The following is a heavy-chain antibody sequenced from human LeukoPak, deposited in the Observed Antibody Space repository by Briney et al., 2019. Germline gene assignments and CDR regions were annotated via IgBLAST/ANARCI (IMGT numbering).Heavy chain of an antibody. J-gene: IGHJ4*02. V-gene: IGHV3-15*01. CDR1: GFTFSNAW. D-gene: IGHD3-22*01. CDR3: TTDKWLLNFDY. Sequence: AGGSLRLSCAASGFTFSNAWMSWVSQAPGKGLEWVGRIKSKTDGGTTDYAAPVKGRFTISRDDSKNTLYLQMNSLKTEDTAVYYCTTDKWLLNFDYWGQGTLVTVSS. CDR2: IKSKTDGGTT.